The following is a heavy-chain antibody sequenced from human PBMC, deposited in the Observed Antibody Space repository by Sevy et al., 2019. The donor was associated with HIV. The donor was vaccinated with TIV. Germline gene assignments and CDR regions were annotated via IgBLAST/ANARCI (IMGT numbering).Heavy chain of an antibody. V-gene: IGHV4-39*01. D-gene: IGHD1-26*01. CDR2: IYYSGST. Sequence: SETLSLTCTVSGGSIATSSYYWGWIRQPPGKGLVWIGSIYYSGSTYYNPSLKSRVTMSEDTSKNQFSLKLNSVTAADTAVYYCARHVGLYWFDPWGQGTLVTVSS. CDR1: GGSIATSSYY. J-gene: IGHJ5*02. CDR3: ARHVGLYWFDP.